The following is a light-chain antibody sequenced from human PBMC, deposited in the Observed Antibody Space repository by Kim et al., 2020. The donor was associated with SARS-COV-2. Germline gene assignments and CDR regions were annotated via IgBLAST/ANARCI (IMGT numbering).Light chain of an antibody. Sequence: DIQMTQSPSSLSASVGDTVTITCQASEDINNYLNWYQQKPGKAPKLLICDASNLETGVPSRFSGSGSGTDFTFTINSLQPEDIATYYCQQYDNDPLTFGGGTKVDIK. V-gene: IGKV1-33*01. CDR2: DAS. CDR3: QQYDNDPLT. CDR1: EDINNY. J-gene: IGKJ4*01.